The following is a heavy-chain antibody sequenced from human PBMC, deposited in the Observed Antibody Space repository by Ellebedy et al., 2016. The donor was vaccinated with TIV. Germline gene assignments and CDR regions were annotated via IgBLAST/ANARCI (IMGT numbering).Heavy chain of an antibody. J-gene: IGHJ4*02. V-gene: IGHV4-38-2*02. CDR1: GYSISSGYY. CDR2: IYHSGST. CDR3: ARHTGMYYFDY. Sequence: GSLRPSCTVSGYSISSGYYWGWIRQPPGKGLEWIGSIYHSGSTYYNPSLKSRVTISVDTSKNQFSLKLSSVTAADTAVYYCARHTGMYYFDYWGQGTLVTVSS. D-gene: IGHD3-10*01.